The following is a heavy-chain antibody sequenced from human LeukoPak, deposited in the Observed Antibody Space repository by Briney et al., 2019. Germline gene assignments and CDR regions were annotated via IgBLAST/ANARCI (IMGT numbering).Heavy chain of an antibody. CDR3: AREGGPYRPLDY. V-gene: IGHV4-4*02. CDR2: VNLQGST. J-gene: IGHJ4*02. Sequence: PSGTLSLTCGVSGGSITNTNYWTWVRQPPGKGLEWIGEVNLQGSTNYNPSLMGRVAISVDTSENHISLQLTSVTAADTAVYYCAREGGPYRPLDYSGQGTLVTVSA. CDR1: GGSITNTNY.